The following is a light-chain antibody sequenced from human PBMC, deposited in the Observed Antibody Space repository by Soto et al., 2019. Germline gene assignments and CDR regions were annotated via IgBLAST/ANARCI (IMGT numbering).Light chain of an antibody. CDR2: GAS. CDR3: EDYGSSGT. Sequence: EIVVTQSPGTLSLSPGERATLSCRPSLSVSNDYLAWYKQKPGQAARLLIYGASNRAAGIPDGFSGSGSGTDFTLTIGRLEPEDFAVYYCEDYGSSGTFGQGTKVEV. CDR1: LSVSNDY. V-gene: IGKV3-20*01. J-gene: IGKJ1*01.